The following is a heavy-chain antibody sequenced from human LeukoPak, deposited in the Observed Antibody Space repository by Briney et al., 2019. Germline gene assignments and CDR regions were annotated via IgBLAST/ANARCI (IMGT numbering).Heavy chain of an antibody. Sequence: GGSLRLSCAASGFTFSSYWMSWVRQAPGKGLEWVANIKQDGSEKYYVDSVKGRFTISRDNAKNSLYLQMNSLRAEDTAVYYCARGTYYDYVWGSYRYSHHDYWGQGTLVTVSS. CDR2: IKQDGSEK. CDR1: GFTFSSYW. CDR3: ARGTYYDYVWGSYRYSHHDY. D-gene: IGHD3-16*02. V-gene: IGHV3-7*01. J-gene: IGHJ4*02.